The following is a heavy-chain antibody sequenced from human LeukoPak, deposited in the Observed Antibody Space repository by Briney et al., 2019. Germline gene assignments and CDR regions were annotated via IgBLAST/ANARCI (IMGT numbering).Heavy chain of an antibody. CDR2: ISFDGSSS. Sequence: PGGSLRLSCAASGFTFTSYWMHWVCQAPEKGLVWVSRISFDGSSSSYADSVKGRFTISRDSAKNTLYLQMNSLRAEDTAVYYCARDGPLTSGSPIYWGQGTLVTVSS. CDR1: GFTFTSYW. D-gene: IGHD3-10*01. V-gene: IGHV3-74*01. J-gene: IGHJ4*02. CDR3: ARDGPLTSGSPIY.